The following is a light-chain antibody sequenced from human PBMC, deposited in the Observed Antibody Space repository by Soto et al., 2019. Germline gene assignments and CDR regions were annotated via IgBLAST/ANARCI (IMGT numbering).Light chain of an antibody. CDR1: QSVTSSY. CDR2: GAS. V-gene: IGKV3-20*01. Sequence: IVLTQSPGTLSLSPGERATLSCRASQSVTSSYLAWYQLKPGQAPRLLIYGASSRATGIPDRFSGSGSGTDFTLTISRLEPEDFAVYSCQQYGSSPRTFGQGTKVDIK. J-gene: IGKJ1*01. CDR3: QQYGSSPRT.